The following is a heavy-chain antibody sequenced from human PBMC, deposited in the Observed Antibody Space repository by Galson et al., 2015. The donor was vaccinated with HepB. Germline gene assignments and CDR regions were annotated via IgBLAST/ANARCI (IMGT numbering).Heavy chain of an antibody. Sequence: SVKVSCKASRGTFSSYAISWVRQAPGQGLEWMGGIIPIFGTANYAQKFQGRVTITADESTSTAYMELSSLRSEDTAVYYCARDGGGGIYYDFWSGSPSPPYLNYYMDVWGKGTTVTVSS. CDR2: IIPIFGTA. D-gene: IGHD3-3*01. V-gene: IGHV1-69*13. J-gene: IGHJ6*03. CDR1: RGTFSSYA. CDR3: ARDGGGGIYYDFWSGSPSPPYLNYYMDV.